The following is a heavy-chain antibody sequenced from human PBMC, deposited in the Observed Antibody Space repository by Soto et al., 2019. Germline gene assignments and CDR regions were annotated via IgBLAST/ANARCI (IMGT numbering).Heavy chain of an antibody. CDR1: GFNFRSYG. CDR3: ARGLNYGDYEGY. CDR2: IWYDGSNK. V-gene: IGHV3-33*01. D-gene: IGHD4-17*01. Sequence: GGSLRLSCVTSGFNFRSYGIHWVRQAPGKGLEWVGIIWYDGSNKFYADSVKGRFTISRDYSKNSLYLQMNSLRAEDTAVYYCARGLNYGDYEGYWGQGTLVTVSS. J-gene: IGHJ4*02.